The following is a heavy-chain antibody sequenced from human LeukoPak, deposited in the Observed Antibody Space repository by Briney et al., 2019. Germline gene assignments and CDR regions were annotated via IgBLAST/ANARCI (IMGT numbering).Heavy chain of an antibody. D-gene: IGHD2-2*01. Sequence: SETLSLTCAVYGGSFRGYYWSWIRHPPGKGLEWIGEINHSGSTNYNPSLKSRVTISLDTSMKKFSLKLNSVTAADTAVYYCASTERCSTTCPLDYWGQGTLVTVSS. J-gene: IGHJ4*02. V-gene: IGHV4-34*01. CDR3: ASTERCSTTCPLDY. CDR1: GGSFRGYY. CDR2: INHSGST.